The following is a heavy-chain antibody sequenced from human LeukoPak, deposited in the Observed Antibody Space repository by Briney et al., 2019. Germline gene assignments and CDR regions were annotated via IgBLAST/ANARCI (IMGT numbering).Heavy chain of an antibody. CDR1: GYTFNSSY. CDR3: ATAGIAVAGPEYFQH. Sequence: GASVKVSCKASGYTFNSSYMHWVRQAPGQGLGWMGWINPNSGGTNYAQKFQGWVTMTRDTSISTAYMELSRLRSDDTAVYYCATAGIAVAGPEYFQHWGQGTLVTVSS. D-gene: IGHD6-19*01. V-gene: IGHV1-2*04. J-gene: IGHJ1*01. CDR2: INPNSGGT.